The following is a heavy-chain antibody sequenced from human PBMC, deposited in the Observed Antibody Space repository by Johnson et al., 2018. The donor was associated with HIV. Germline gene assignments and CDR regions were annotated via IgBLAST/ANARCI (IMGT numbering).Heavy chain of an antibody. Sequence: QLVESGGGLVQPGGSLRLSCAASGFTFSSYAMHWVRQAPGKGLVWVSRINSDGSSTSYADSVKGRFTISRDNAKNTLYLQMNSLRAGDTAVYYCARAITIFGVGGAFDIWGQGTMVTVSS. V-gene: IGHV3-74*02. CDR2: INSDGSST. J-gene: IGHJ3*02. CDR1: GFTFSSYA. D-gene: IGHD3-3*01. CDR3: ARAITIFGVGGAFDI.